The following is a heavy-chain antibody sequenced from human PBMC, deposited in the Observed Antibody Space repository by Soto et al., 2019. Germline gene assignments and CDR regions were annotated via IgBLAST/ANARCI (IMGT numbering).Heavy chain of an antibody. J-gene: IGHJ4*02. V-gene: IGHV3-30*03. CDR3: ASQATTEIIADY. CDR2: ISYDGSNK. CDR1: GFTFSSYG. Sequence: GGSLRLSCAASGFTFSSYGMHWVRQAPGKGLEWVAVISYDGSNKYYADSVKGRFTISRDNSKNTLYLQMNSLRAEDTAVYYCASQATTEIIADYWGQGTLVTVSS. D-gene: IGHD1-26*01.